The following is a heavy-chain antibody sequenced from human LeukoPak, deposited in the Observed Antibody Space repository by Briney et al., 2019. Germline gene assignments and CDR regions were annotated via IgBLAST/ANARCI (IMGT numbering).Heavy chain of an antibody. Sequence: SVKLSCKASGGTFSSYAISWVRQSPGQGLEWMGGIIPIFGTANYAKKFPCRVTFTADESTSTVYMELSSLRSEDTAVYYCARGATGTPPNYWGQGTLVTVSS. V-gene: IGHV1-69*13. CDR2: IIPIFGTA. CDR3: ARGATGTPPNY. J-gene: IGHJ4*02. CDR1: GGTFSSYA. D-gene: IGHD1-14*01.